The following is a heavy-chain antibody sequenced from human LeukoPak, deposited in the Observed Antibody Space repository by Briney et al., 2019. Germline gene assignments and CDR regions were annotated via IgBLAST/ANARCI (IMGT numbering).Heavy chain of an antibody. CDR2: ISYDGSNK. Sequence: TGGSLRLSCAASGFTFSSYVMHCVRQAPGKGLEWVAVISYDGSNKYYADSVKGRFTISRDNSKNTLYLQMNSLRAEDTAVYYCAKDRSAFDYWGQGTLVTVSS. CDR3: AKDRSAFDY. J-gene: IGHJ4*02. CDR1: GFTFSSYV. D-gene: IGHD6-25*01. V-gene: IGHV3-30*18.